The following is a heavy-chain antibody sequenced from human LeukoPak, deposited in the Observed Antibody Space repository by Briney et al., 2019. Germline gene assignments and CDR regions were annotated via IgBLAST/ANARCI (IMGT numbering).Heavy chain of an antibody. Sequence: ASVKVSCKASGCTFSSYAISWVRQAPGQGLEWMGRIIPIFGTANYAQKFQGRVTITTDECTSTAYMELSSLRSEDTAVYYCAVYYDSSGYYYSYFDYWGQGTLVTVSS. CDR3: AVYYDSSGYYYSYFDY. D-gene: IGHD3-22*01. CDR1: GCTFSSYA. V-gene: IGHV1-69*05. J-gene: IGHJ4*02. CDR2: IIPIFGTA.